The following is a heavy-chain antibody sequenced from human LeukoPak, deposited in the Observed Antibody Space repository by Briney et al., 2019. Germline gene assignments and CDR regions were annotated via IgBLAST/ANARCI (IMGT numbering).Heavy chain of an antibody. J-gene: IGHJ4*02. D-gene: IGHD6-19*01. CDR1: GFTFSSYA. CDR2: ISGSGGST. CDR3: AKDRENSSGWYGGFDY. Sequence: GASLRLSCAASGFTFSSYAMSWVRQAPGKGLEWVSAISGSGGSTYYADSVKGRFTISRDNSKNTLYLQMNSLRAEDTAVYYCAKDRENSSGWYGGFDYWGQGTLVTVSS. V-gene: IGHV3-23*01.